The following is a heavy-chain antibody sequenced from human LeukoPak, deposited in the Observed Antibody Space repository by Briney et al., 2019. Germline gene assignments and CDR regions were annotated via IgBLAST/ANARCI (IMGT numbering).Heavy chain of an antibody. CDR2: ISGSGGST. CDR1: GFTFSTSA. D-gene: IGHD2-15*01. V-gene: IGHV3-23*01. CDR3: AKECSGGSCYSNSQYYYYGMDV. J-gene: IGHJ6*02. Sequence: GGSLRLSCAASGFTFSTSAMSWVRQAPGEGLEWVSAISGSGGSTYYADSVKGRFTVSRDNSKNTLYLQMNSLRAEDTAVFYCAKECSGGSCYSNSQYYYYGMDVWGQGTTVTVSS.